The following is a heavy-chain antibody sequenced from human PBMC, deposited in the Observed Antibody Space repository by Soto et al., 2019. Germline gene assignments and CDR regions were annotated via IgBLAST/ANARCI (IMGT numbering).Heavy chain of an antibody. CDR2: ISWNSGSI. Sequence: GGSLRLSCAASGFTFDDYAMHWVRQAPGKGLEWVSGISWNSGSIGYADSVKGRFTISRDNAKNSLYLQMNSLRAEDTALYYCAKDPIQGTKSNNWFDPWGQGTLVTVSS. J-gene: IGHJ5*02. CDR1: GFTFDDYA. D-gene: IGHD3-10*01. CDR3: AKDPIQGTKSNNWFDP. V-gene: IGHV3-9*01.